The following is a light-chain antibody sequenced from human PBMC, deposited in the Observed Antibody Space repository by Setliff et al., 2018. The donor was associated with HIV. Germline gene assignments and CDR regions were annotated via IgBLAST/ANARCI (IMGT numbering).Light chain of an antibody. CDR3: CSYTGDNVLYV. CDR2: EVN. Sequence: SVLTQPASVSGSPGQSITISCTGTSSDIGSYNLVSWYQQHPGRAPKLIIYEVNKRPSEVSARFSASKSGNTASLTISELQADDEADYYCCSYTGDNVLYVFGTGTKVTVL. CDR1: SSDIGSYNL. J-gene: IGLJ1*01. V-gene: IGLV2-23*02.